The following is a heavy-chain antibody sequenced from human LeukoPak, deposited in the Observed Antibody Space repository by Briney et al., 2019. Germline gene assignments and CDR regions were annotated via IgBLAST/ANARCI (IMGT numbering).Heavy chain of an antibody. D-gene: IGHD5-24*01. CDR3: ARDGYNYGFDY. CDR1: GGSFSGYY. J-gene: IGHJ4*02. V-gene: IGHV4-34*01. Sequence: KPSGTLSFTCAVYGGSFSGYYWSWIRQPPGKGLEWIGEINHSGSTNYNPSLKSRVTISVDTSKNQFSLKLSSVTAADTAVYYCARDGYNYGFDYWGQGTLVTVSS. CDR2: INHSGST.